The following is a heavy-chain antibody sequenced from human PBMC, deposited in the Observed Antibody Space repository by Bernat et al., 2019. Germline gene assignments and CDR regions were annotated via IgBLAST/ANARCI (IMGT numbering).Heavy chain of an antibody. V-gene: IGHV3-33*01. J-gene: IGHJ6*02. Sequence: QVQLVESGGGVVQPGRSLRLSCAASGFTFSSYGMHWVRQAPGKGLEWVAVIWYDGSNKYYADSVKGRFTISRDNSKNTLYLQMNSLRAEDMAVYYCARDPTYYYDSSGYYPRNYYYYGMDVWGQGTTVTVSS. CDR3: ARDPTYYYDSSGYYPRNYYYYGMDV. CDR1: GFTFSSYG. CDR2: IWYDGSNK. D-gene: IGHD3-22*01.